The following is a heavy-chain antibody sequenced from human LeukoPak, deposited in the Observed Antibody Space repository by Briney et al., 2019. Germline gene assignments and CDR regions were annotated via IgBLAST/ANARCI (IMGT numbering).Heavy chain of an antibody. J-gene: IGHJ3*01. CDR2: IYYSGST. CDR1: GFTFSDHY. CDR3: ARGRHYYESSDYYYEGDGFDV. V-gene: IGHV4-38-2*01. D-gene: IGHD3-22*01. Sequence: PGGSLRLSCAASGFTFSDHYMDWVRQAPGKGLEWIGSIYYSGSTYYNPSLKSRVTISVDTSKNQFSLKLSSVTAADTAVYYCARGRHYYESSDYYYEGDGFDVWGQGTMVTVSS.